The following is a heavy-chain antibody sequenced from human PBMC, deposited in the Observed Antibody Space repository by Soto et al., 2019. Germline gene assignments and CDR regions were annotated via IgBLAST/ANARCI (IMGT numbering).Heavy chain of an antibody. D-gene: IGHD6-6*01. Sequence: QVQLVQSGAEVKKPGSSVKVSCKASGGTFSSYAISWVRQAPGQGLEWMGGIIPIFGTANYAQKFQGRVTXXAXESXSTAYMELSSLRSEDTAVYYCARGGAARQPSGFDYWGQGTLVTVSS. V-gene: IGHV1-69*12. CDR1: GGTFSSYA. CDR2: IIPIFGTA. CDR3: ARGGAARQPSGFDY. J-gene: IGHJ4*02.